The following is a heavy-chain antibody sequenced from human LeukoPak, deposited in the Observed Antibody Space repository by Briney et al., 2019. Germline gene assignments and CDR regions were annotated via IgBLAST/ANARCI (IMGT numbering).Heavy chain of an antibody. CDR2: ISYDGSNK. Sequence: GGSLRLSCAASGFTFSSYGMHWVRQAPGKGLEWVAVISYDGSNKYYADSVKGRFTISRDNSKNTLYLQMNSLRAEDTAVYYCAKELRGASYYFDYWGQGTLVTVSS. CDR1: GFTFSSYG. V-gene: IGHV3-30*18. CDR3: AKELRGASYYFDY. J-gene: IGHJ4*02. D-gene: IGHD1-26*01.